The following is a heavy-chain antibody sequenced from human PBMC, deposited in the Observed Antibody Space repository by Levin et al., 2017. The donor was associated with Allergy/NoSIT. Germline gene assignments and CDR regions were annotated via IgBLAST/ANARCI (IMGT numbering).Heavy chain of an antibody. D-gene: IGHD5-18*01. J-gene: IGHJ6*02. CDR3: AFSVDTAMVTYGMDV. CDR1: GGSVSSGSYY. CDR2: IYYSGST. V-gene: IGHV4-61*01. Sequence: TSETLSLTCTVSGGSVSSGSYYWSWIRQPPGKGLEWIGYIYYSGSTNYNPSLKSRVTISVDTSKNQFSLKLSSVTAADTAVYYCAFSVDTAMVTYGMDVWGQGTTVTVSS.